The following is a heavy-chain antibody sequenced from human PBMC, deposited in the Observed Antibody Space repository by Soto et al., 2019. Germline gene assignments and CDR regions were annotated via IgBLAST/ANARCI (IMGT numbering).Heavy chain of an antibody. V-gene: IGHV3-30-3*01. J-gene: IGHJ5*02. D-gene: IGHD3-9*01. CDR3: ARESSWPSNYDILTGYFQYNWFDP. CDR1: GFTFSSYA. Sequence: GGSLRLSCAASGFTFSSYAMHWVRQAPGKGLEWVAVISYDGSNKYYADSVKGRFTISRDNSKNTLYLQMNSLRAEDTAVYYCARESSWPSNYDILTGYFQYNWFDPWGQGTLVTVSS. CDR2: ISYDGSNK.